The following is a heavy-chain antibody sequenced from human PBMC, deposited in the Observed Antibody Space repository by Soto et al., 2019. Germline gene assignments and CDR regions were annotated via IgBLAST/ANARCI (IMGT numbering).Heavy chain of an antibody. J-gene: IGHJ6*03. CDR3: ARGPPAAGERASIYYYYYMDV. Sequence: GGSLRLSCAASGFTFTSYAMSWVRQAPGKGLEWVSGVSGSGGTTYFADSVKGRFTISRDNSKNTVFLQMNSLRAEDTAVYYCARGPPAAGERASIYYYYYMDVWGKGTTVTVSS. CDR2: VSGSGGTT. D-gene: IGHD2-2*01. V-gene: IGHV3-23*01. CDR1: GFTFTSYA.